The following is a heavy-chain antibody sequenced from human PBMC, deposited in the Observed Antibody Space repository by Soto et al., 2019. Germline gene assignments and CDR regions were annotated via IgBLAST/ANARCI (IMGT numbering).Heavy chain of an antibody. D-gene: IGHD2-15*01. CDR3: ARTCSGGTCSFDY. J-gene: IGHJ4*02. CDR2: IYSGGST. V-gene: IGHV3-66*01. Sequence: EVQLVESGGGLVQPGGSLRLSCAASGFTVSSNYMSGVRQAPGKGLEWVSVIYSGGSTYYADSVKGRFTISRDNSENTLYLQMNSLRAEDTAVYYCARTCSGGTCSFDYWGQGTLVTVSS. CDR1: GFTVSSNY.